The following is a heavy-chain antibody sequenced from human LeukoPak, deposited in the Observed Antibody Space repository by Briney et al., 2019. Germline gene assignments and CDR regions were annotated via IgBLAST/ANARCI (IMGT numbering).Heavy chain of an antibody. Sequence: SGGSLRLSCAASGFSFSSHAMSWVRQAPGKGLQWVSTISSGGGTTYYGDSVKGRFTISRDNSKNTLYLQMNSLRAEDTAVYYCAKRTKVGATTYYYFGMDVWGQGTTVIVSS. CDR1: GFSFSSHA. D-gene: IGHD1-26*01. CDR2: ISSGGGTT. V-gene: IGHV3-23*01. CDR3: AKRTKVGATTYYYFGMDV. J-gene: IGHJ6*02.